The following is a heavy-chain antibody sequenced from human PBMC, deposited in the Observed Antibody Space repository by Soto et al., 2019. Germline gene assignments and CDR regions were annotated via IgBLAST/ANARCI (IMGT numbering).Heavy chain of an antibody. CDR3: ATQTISYTWGV. CDR1: GAPITTTKW. D-gene: IGHD3-16*01. V-gene: IGHV4-4*02. CDR2: LSRGDER. J-gene: IGHJ6*02. Sequence: QVQLQESGPGLVKPSETLSLTCTVSGAPITTTKWWAWVRLPPGKGLEWIGELSRGDERSSNPSLEGRFTMSLDKSINHFSRKLTSVTAADTAIYYCATQTISYTWGVWGRGTSVTVSS.